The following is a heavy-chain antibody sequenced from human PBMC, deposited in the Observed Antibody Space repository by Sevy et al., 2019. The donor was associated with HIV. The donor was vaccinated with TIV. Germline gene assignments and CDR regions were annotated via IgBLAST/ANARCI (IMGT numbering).Heavy chain of an antibody. D-gene: IGHD3-3*01. CDR2: ISSSGSTI. Sequence: GGSLRLSCAASGFTFSDYYMSWIRQAPGKGLEWVSYISSSGSTIYYADSVKGRFTISRDNAKNSLFLQMNSLRAEDTAVYYCARETYDFWSGYYYYYYYGMYVWGQGTTVTVSS. V-gene: IGHV3-11*01. CDR3: ARETYDFWSGYYYYYYYGMYV. CDR1: GFTFSDYY. J-gene: IGHJ6*02.